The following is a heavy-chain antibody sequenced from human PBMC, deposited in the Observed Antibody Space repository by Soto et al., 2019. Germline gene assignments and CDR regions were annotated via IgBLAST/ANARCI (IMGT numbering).Heavy chain of an antibody. V-gene: IGHV3-30-3*01. Sequence: GGSLRLSCAASGFTFSSYAMHWVRQAPGKGLEWVAVISYDGSNKYYADSVKGRFTISRDNSKNTLYLQMNSLRAEDTAVYYCARGQPPSYYGDYGYYFDYWGPGTILTVYS. CDR2: ISYDGSNK. CDR3: ARGQPPSYYGDYGYYFDY. D-gene: IGHD4-17*01. CDR1: GFTFSSYA. J-gene: IGHJ4*02.